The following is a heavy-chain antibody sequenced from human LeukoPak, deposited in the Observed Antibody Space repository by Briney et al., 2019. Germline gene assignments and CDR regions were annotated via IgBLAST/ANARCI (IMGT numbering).Heavy chain of an antibody. V-gene: IGHV4-59*01. CDR3: ARVPGPLYCSSTSCYSFDY. J-gene: IGHJ4*02. CDR2: IYYSGST. Sequence: SETLSLTCTASGGSISSYYWSWIRQPPGKGLEWIGYIYYSGSTNYNPSLKSRVTISVDTSKNQFSLKLSSVTAADTAVYYCARVPGPLYCSSTSCYSFDYWGQGTLVTVSS. CDR1: GGSISSYY. D-gene: IGHD2-2*02.